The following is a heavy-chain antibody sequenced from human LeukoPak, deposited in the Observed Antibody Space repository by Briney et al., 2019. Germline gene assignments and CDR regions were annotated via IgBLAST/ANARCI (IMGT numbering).Heavy chain of an antibody. Sequence: SETLSLTCAVSGGPFSGYFWSRIRQSSGKGLEWIGEIHNSGTTNYNPSLNSRVTISEDTSKNQFYLNLSSVTAADTAVYYCARRYYYNLGSFPFDFWGQGTLVTVSS. J-gene: IGHJ4*02. V-gene: IGHV4-34*01. CDR1: GGPFSGYF. CDR2: IHNSGTT. D-gene: IGHD3-10*01. CDR3: ARRYYYNLGSFPFDF.